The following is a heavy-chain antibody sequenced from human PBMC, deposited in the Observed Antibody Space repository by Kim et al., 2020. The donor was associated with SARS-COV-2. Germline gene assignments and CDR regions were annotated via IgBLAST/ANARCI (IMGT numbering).Heavy chain of an antibody. CDR3: ASMRAIAAAGTVAEYFQH. CDR2: IYYSGST. CDR1: GGSISSSSYY. Sequence: SETLSLTCTVSGGSISSSSYYWGWIRQPPGKGLEWIGSIYYSGSTYYKPSLKSRVTISVDTSKNQFSLKLSSVTAADTAVYYCASMRAIAAAGTVAEYFQHWGQGTLVTVSS. V-gene: IGHV4-39*07. D-gene: IGHD6-13*01. J-gene: IGHJ1*01.